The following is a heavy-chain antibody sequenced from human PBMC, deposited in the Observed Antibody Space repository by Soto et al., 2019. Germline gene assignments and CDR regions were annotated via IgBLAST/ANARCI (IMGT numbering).Heavy chain of an antibody. CDR1: GLTVSLTQ. V-gene: IGHV3-53*01. Sequence: PRGSLLLSCVFSGLTVSLTQMSWVRQAPGKGLQWVSVIYSAGSTYYANAVKGRFTISRDISENKIFLELNGLTVDDTAVYYCARAREPEYRSYIFFDYWGRGTAVTVSS. CDR3: ARAREPEYRSYIFFDY. D-gene: IGHD5-12*01. J-gene: IGHJ4*01. CDR2: IYSAGST.